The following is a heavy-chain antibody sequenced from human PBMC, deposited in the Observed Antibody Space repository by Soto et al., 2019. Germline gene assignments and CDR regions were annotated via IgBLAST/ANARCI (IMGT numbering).Heavy chain of an antibody. Sequence: QVQLVQSGAEVKNPGSSVKVSCKTSGGTFSTYSIVWVRQAPGEGFEWRGGIIPIFGTANYAQKFQDRVTITADKSTNTAFMELSSLKSEDTAMYYCASSSGNNYGVGTNYYFDYWGQGTLVTVSS. V-gene: IGHV1-69*06. D-gene: IGHD1-26*01. J-gene: IGHJ4*02. CDR1: GGTFSTYS. CDR2: IIPIFGTA. CDR3: ASSSGNNYGVGTNYYFDY.